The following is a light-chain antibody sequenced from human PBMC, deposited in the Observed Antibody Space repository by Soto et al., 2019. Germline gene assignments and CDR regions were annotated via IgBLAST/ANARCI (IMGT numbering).Light chain of an antibody. CDR2: GAS. CDR3: QQYNNWPQT. J-gene: IGKJ1*01. CDR1: QSVSSN. Sequence: DIVLTQSPATMTVPPVERATLSCRASQSVSSNLAWYQQKPGQAPRLLIYGASTRATGIPARFSGSGSGTEFTLTISSLQSEDFAVYYCQQYNNWPQTFGQGTKVDIK. V-gene: IGKV3-15*01.